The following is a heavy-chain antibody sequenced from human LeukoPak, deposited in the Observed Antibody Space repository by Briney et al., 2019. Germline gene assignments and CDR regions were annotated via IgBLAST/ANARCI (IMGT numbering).Heavy chain of an antibody. CDR1: GFTFSNYW. V-gene: IGHV3-7*01. Sequence: GESLRLSCAASGFTFSNYWMAWVRQAPGKGPEWVANINLDGSQKYFVDSVKGRFTISRDNAENSLYLQMNSLRAEDTALYYCARKRPNYFDYWGQGTLVTVSS. CDR2: INLDGSQK. CDR3: ARKRPNYFDY. J-gene: IGHJ4*02.